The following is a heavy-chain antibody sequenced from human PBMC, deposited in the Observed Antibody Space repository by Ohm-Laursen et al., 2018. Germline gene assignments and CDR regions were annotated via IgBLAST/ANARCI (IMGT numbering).Heavy chain of an antibody. D-gene: IGHD2-21*02. V-gene: IGHV1-18*01. CDR3: ARAYCGGDCYYDALDI. CDR1: GYTFTSYG. J-gene: IGHJ3*02. CDR2: ISGYNGNK. Sequence: ASVKVSCKASGYTFTSYGISWVRQAPGQGLEWMGGISGYNGNKNYAQKFQGRVTMTRDTSISTAYMELSRLRSDDTAVYYCARAYCGGDCYYDALDIWGQGTMVTVSS.